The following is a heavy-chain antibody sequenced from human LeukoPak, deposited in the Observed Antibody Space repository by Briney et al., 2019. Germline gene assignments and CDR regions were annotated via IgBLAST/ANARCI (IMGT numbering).Heavy chain of an antibody. J-gene: IGHJ4*02. D-gene: IGHD1-26*01. V-gene: IGHV4-59*08. CDR1: GGSISSYY. Sequence: SETLSLTCTVSGGSISSYYWSWIRQPPGKGLEWIGYIYYSGSTNYNPSLKSRVTISVDTSKNQFSLKLSSVTAADTAVYYCASAGIATGHFDYWGQGTLVTVSS. CDR2: IYYSGST. CDR3: ASAGIATGHFDY.